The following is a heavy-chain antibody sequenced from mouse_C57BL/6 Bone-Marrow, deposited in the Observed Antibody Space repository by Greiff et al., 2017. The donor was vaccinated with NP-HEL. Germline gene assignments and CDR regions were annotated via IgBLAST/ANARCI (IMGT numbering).Heavy chain of an antibody. V-gene: IGHV7-1*01. CDR1: GFTFSDFY. J-gene: IGHJ4*01. CDR2: SRNKANDYTT. D-gene: IGHD6-5*01. Sequence: EVKLMESGGGLVQSGRSLRLSCATSGFTFSDFYMEWVRQAPGQGLEWIAASRNKANDYTTEYSASVKGRLIVSRDTSQSILYLQMNALRAEDTAIYDCARSLDYDYYAMDYWGQGTSVTVSS. CDR3: ARSLDYDYYAMDY.